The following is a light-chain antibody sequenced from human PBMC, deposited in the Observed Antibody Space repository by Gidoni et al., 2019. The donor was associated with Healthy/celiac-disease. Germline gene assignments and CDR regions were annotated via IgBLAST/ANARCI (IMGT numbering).Light chain of an antibody. CDR1: QSISSY. V-gene: IGKV1-39*01. CDR2: AAS. J-gene: IGKJ4*01. CDR3: QQSYSTLLT. Sequence: DIQMTQSPSSLSASVGDRVTITCRASQSISSYLNWYQQKPGKAPKLLIYAASSLKSGVPSRFSGSGSGTDFTLTISSLQPEDFATYYCQQSYSTLLTFGGXTKVEIK.